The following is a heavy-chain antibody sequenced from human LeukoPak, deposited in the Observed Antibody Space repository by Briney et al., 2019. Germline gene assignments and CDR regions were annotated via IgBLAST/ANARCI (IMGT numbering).Heavy chain of an antibody. V-gene: IGHV4-61*02. J-gene: IGHJ5*02. CDR2: IYTSGST. CDR3: ARERTRDPGAHNWFDP. D-gene: IGHD7-27*01. CDR1: GGSISSGSYY. Sequence: SQTLSLTCTVSGGSISSGSYYWSWIRQPAGKGLEWIGRIYTSGSTNYNPSLKSRVTISVDTSKNQFSLKLSSVTAADTAVYYCARERTRDPGAHNWFDPWGQGTLVTVST.